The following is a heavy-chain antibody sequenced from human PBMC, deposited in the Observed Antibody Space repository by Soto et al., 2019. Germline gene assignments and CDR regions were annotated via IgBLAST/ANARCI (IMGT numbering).Heavy chain of an antibody. CDR1: GFTFSSYA. V-gene: IGHV3-23*01. CDR3: AKQFNSVVVTTYFDY. D-gene: IGHD3-22*01. Sequence: GGSLRLSCAASGFTFSSYAMSWVRQAPGKGLEWVSAISGSGGSTYYADSVKGRFTISRDNSKNTLYLQMNSLRAEDTAVYYCAKQFNSVVVTTYFDYWGQGTLVTVSS. J-gene: IGHJ4*02. CDR2: ISGSGGST.